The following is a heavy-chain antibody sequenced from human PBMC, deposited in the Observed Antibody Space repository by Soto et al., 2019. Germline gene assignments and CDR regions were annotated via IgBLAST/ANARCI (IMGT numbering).Heavy chain of an antibody. J-gene: IGHJ5*02. V-gene: IGHV1-2*02. D-gene: IGHD6-13*01. Sequence: QVQLVQSGAEVKKPETSVKVSCKASGYTFTGYYMHWVRQAPGQGLEWMGWINPNSGGTNYAQKFQGRVTMTRDTSISTAYMELSRLRSDDTAVYYCARDRKIAAPGRGDWFDPWGQGTLVTVSS. CDR3: ARDRKIAAPGRGDWFDP. CDR2: INPNSGGT. CDR1: GYTFTGYY.